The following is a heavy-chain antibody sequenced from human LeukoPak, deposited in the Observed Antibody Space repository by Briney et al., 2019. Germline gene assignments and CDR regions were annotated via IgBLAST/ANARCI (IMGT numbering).Heavy chain of an antibody. V-gene: IGHV3-23*01. CDR1: GFTFSSYA. CDR3: AKGLSYCSSTSCPTHKWFDP. Sequence: GGSLRLSCAASGFTFSSYAMSWVRQAPGKGLEWVSAISGSGGSTYYADSVKGRFTISRDDSKITLYLQMNSLRAEDTAVYYCAKGLSYCSSTSCPTHKWFDPWGQGTLVTVSS. D-gene: IGHD2-2*01. CDR2: ISGSGGST. J-gene: IGHJ5*02.